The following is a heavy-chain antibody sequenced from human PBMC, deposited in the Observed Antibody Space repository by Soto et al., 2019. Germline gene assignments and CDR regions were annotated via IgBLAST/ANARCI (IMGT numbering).Heavy chain of an antibody. J-gene: IGHJ6*02. D-gene: IGHD1-26*01. Sequence: ASVKVSCKASGYTFTSYGISWVRQAPGQGLEWMGWISAYNGNTNYAQKLQGRVTMTTDTSTSTAYMELRSLRSDDTAVYYCARDMPGSYFPYYYYYGMDVWGQVTTVTVSS. V-gene: IGHV1-18*04. CDR3: ARDMPGSYFPYYYYYGMDV. CDR1: GYTFTSYG. CDR2: ISAYNGNT.